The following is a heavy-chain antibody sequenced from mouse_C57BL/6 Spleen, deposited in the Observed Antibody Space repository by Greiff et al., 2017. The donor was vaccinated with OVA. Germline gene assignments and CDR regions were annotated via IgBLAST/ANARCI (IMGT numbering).Heavy chain of an antibody. D-gene: IGHD1-3*01. CDR2: IDPEDGET. CDR1: GFNIKDYY. V-gene: IGHV14-2*01. Sequence: VQLKESGAELVKPGASVKLSCTASGFNIKDYYMHWVKQRPEQGLEWIGRIDPEDGETKYAPKFQGKATITADTSSNTAYLQLSSLTSEDTAVDDCARGAPYIGYFDVWGTGTTVTVSS. CDR3: ARGAPYIGYFDV. J-gene: IGHJ1*03.